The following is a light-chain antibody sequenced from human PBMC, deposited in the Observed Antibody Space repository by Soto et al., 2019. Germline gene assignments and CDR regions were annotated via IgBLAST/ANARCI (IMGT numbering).Light chain of an antibody. CDR2: EAS. CDR1: QSVNSN. V-gene: IGKV3-15*01. Sequence: EIVMTQSPATLSVSPGERATLSCRASQSVNSNLAWYQQKRGQAPRLLIYEASSRATGIPARFSASGSGTEFTLTISSLQSEDFAVYYCEQYNNWPLTFGVGTNVEIK. J-gene: IGKJ4*01. CDR3: EQYNNWPLT.